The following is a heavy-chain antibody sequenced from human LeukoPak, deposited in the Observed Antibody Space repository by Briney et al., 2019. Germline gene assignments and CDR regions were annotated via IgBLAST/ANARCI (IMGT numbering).Heavy chain of an antibody. Sequence: GMSLRLSCAASGFTFSSYGMQRVRQAPGKGLEWVAVIWYDGSNKYYADSVKGRFTISRDNSKNTLYLQMNSLRAEDTAVYYCARDLDFRMDVWGQGTTVTVSS. CDR1: GFTFSSYG. J-gene: IGHJ6*02. D-gene: IGHD3-3*01. V-gene: IGHV3-33*01. CDR3: ARDLDFRMDV. CDR2: IWYDGSNK.